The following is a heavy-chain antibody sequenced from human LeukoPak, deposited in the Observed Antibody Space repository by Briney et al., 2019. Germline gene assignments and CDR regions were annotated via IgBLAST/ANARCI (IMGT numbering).Heavy chain of an antibody. J-gene: IGHJ6*03. D-gene: IGHD1-1*01. Sequence: GESLKISCQGSGYTFSNYWIAWVRHMPGNGLEWMGIIYPGDSDSKYSPSFQGQGSISADKSINTAYLQWTRVKASDTAIYYCARLGTPYYCYYMDVWGRGTTVTVSS. CDR3: ARLGTPYYCYYMDV. CDR2: IYPGDSDS. V-gene: IGHV5-51*01. CDR1: GYTFSNYW.